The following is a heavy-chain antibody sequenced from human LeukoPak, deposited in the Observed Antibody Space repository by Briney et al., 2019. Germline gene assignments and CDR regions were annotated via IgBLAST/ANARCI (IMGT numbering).Heavy chain of an antibody. CDR1: GGSISSYY. Sequence: SETLSLTCTVSGGSISSYYWSWIRQPPGKGLEWIGYIYYSGSTNYNPSLKSRVTISVDTSKNQFSLKLSSVTAADTAVYYCARQSLIVRGFYFDYWGQGTLVTVSS. D-gene: IGHD3-10*01. CDR2: IYYSGST. CDR3: ARQSLIVRGFYFDY. V-gene: IGHV4-59*08. J-gene: IGHJ4*02.